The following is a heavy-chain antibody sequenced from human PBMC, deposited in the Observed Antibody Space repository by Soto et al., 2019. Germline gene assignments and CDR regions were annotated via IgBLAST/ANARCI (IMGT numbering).Heavy chain of an antibody. D-gene: IGHD3-22*01. V-gene: IGHV3-53*05. CDR2: IYSGGDT. Sequence: EVQLVETGGGLIQPGGSLRLSCAASGFSVSSNYMNWVRQAPGKGLEWLSVIYSGGDTHYADSVKGRFSASRENSENRVYLEMKSLRVEDTAIYYCARDLFSQYAHDTSGFQKWGLGTLVTVSS. J-gene: IGHJ4*02. CDR3: ARDLFSQYAHDTSGFQK. CDR1: GFSVSSNY.